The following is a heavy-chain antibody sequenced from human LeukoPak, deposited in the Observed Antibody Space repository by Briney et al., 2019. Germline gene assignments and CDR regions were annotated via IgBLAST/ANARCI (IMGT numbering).Heavy chain of an antibody. D-gene: IGHD1-26*01. Sequence: ASVKVSCKASGYTFTSYGISWVRQAPGQGLEWMGWISAYNGNTNYAQKLQGKVTMTTDTSTSTAYMELGSLRSDDTAVYYCARDLLPYSGSYYRWGYWGQGTLVTVSS. V-gene: IGHV1-18*01. CDR3: ARDLLPYSGSYYRWGY. CDR1: GYTFTSYG. CDR2: ISAYNGNT. J-gene: IGHJ4*02.